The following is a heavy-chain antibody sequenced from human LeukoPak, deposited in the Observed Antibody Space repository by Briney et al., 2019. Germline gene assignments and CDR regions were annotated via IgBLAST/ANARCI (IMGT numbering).Heavy chain of an antibody. CDR2: IYYSGST. Sequence: SETLSLTCTVSGGSISSYYWSWIRQPPGKGLEWIGYIYYSGSTSYNPSLKSRVTISVDTSKNQFSLKLRSVTAADTAVYYCARHWLSPTIHFDYWGQGTLVTVSS. D-gene: IGHD3-22*01. J-gene: IGHJ4*02. V-gene: IGHV4-59*08. CDR3: ARHWLSPTIHFDY. CDR1: GGSISSYY.